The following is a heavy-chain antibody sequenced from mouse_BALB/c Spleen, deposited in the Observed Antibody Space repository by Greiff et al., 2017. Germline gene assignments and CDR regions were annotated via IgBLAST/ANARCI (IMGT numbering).Heavy chain of an antibody. V-gene: IGHV2-9*02. CDR1: GFSLTSYG. Sequence: VKLVESGPGLVAPSQSLSITCTVSGFSLTSYGVHWVRQPPGKGLEWLGVIWAGGSTNYNSALMSRLSISKDNSKSQVFLKMNSLQTDDTAMYYCARERADGYLDYWGQGTTLTVSS. CDR2: IWAGGST. CDR3: ARERADGYLDY. D-gene: IGHD2-3*01. J-gene: IGHJ2*01.